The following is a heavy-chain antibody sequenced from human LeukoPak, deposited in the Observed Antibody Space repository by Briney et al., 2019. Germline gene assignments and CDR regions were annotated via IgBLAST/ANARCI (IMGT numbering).Heavy chain of an antibody. J-gene: IGHJ5*02. V-gene: IGHV5-51*03. D-gene: IGHD5-18*01. CDR3: ARGGYSYAKPTWFDP. Sequence: PGESLKISCKGSGYSFTSYWIGWVRQMPGKGLEWMGIIYPGDSDTRYSPSFQGQVTISADKSISTAYLQWSSLKASDTAMYYCARGGYSYAKPTWFDPWGQGTLVTVSS. CDR2: IYPGDSDT. CDR1: GYSFTSYW.